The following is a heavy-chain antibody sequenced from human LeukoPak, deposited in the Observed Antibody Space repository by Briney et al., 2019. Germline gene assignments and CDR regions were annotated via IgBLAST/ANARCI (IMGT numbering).Heavy chain of an antibody. J-gene: IGHJ4*02. Sequence: GGSLRLSCAASGFAFDDFGMSWVRQAPGKGLEWVSALNWDGGSRAYADSVKGRFTISRDNAKSSLYLYMNSLRVEDTALYHCAKDSSSWPPSNLESWGQGTPVTVSS. CDR2: LNWDGGSR. D-gene: IGHD6-13*01. CDR3: AKDSSSWPPSNLES. V-gene: IGHV3-20*01. CDR1: GFAFDDFG.